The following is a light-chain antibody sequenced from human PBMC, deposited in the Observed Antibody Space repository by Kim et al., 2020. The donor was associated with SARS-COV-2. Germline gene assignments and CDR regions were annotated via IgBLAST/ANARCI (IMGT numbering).Light chain of an antibody. CDR1: QSVSGSY. V-gene: IGKV3-20*01. CDR2: SAS. CDR3: HQYDTSPNT. J-gene: IGKJ4*01. Sequence: IVLTQSPGTLSLSPGERATLSCRASQSVSGSYLAWYQQKPGQAPRLLIYSASSRATGIPDRFSGGGSGTDFTLTISRLEPEDVAVYYRHQYDTSPNTFGGGTKLEI.